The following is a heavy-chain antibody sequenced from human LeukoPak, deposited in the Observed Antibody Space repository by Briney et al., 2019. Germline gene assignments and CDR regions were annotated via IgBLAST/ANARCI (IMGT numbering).Heavy chain of an antibody. D-gene: IGHD3-16*01. Sequence: GGSLRLSCAASGFTFDDYAMHWVRQAPGKSLEWVSLINGDGDSTYYADSVKGRFTISRDNSKNSLYLQMNSLRTEDTALYYCAKDKFGRGWDDYYYGMDVWGQGTTVAVSS. CDR1: GFTFDDYA. V-gene: IGHV3-43*02. CDR3: AKDKFGRGWDDYYYGMDV. J-gene: IGHJ6*02. CDR2: INGDGDST.